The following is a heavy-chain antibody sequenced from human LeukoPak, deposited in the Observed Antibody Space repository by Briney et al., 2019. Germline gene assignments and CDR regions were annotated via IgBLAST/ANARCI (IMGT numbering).Heavy chain of an antibody. CDR2: INHSGST. D-gene: IGHD5-18*01. V-gene: IGHV4-34*01. CDR3: ARQGRGYSYGSPDY. J-gene: IGHJ4*02. Sequence: SETLSLTCTVSGGSISSYYWSWIRQPPGKGLEWIGEINHSGSTNYNPSLKSRVTISVDTSKNQFSLKLSSVTAADTAVYYCARQGRGYSYGSPDYWGQGTLVTVSS. CDR1: GGSISSYY.